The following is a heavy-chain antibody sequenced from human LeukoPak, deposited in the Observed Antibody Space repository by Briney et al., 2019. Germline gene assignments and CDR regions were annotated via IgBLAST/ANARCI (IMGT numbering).Heavy chain of an antibody. J-gene: IGHJ4*02. CDR2: IYYSGST. CDR1: GGSISSGDYY. V-gene: IGHV4-30-4*01. Sequence: SETLSLTCTVSGGSISSGDYYWSWIRQPPGKGLEWIGYIYYSGSTYYNPSLKSRVTISVDTSKNQFSLKLSSVTAADTAVYYCVRHKSVAGRPSAFDYWGRGTLGTVSS. CDR3: VRHKSVAGRPSAFDY. D-gene: IGHD6-19*01.